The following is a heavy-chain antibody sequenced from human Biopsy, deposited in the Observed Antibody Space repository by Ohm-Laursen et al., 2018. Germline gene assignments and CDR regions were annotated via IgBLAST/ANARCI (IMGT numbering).Heavy chain of an antibody. Sequence: SETLSLTCAVDGGSFSGYDWTWIRQPPGKGLEWVGEFSHTGTTIYNPSLKSRLTISVDKFKNHFSLRLTSVTAADTATYFCARGPYGDNAGAFDVWGQGTVVTVSS. CDR3: ARGPYGDNAGAFDV. D-gene: IGHD4/OR15-4a*01. CDR2: FSHTGTT. CDR1: GGSFSGYD. J-gene: IGHJ3*01. V-gene: IGHV4-34*01.